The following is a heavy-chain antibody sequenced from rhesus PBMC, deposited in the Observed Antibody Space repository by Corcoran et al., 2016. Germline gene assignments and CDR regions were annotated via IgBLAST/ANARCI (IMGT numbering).Heavy chain of an antibody. D-gene: IGHD5-24*01. CDR1: GFPFSNSG. Sequence: EVQLVESGGGLVQHGGSLRLSCAASGFPFSNSGMSWVRQAAGKGLEGVAYISSGGDNTDYADSVKGRFTISRDNSKNTVSLQMNSLRAEDTAVYYCIKAWVIDYWGQGVLVTVSS. V-gene: IGHV3S5*01. CDR2: ISSGGDNT. J-gene: IGHJ4*01. CDR3: IKAWVIDY.